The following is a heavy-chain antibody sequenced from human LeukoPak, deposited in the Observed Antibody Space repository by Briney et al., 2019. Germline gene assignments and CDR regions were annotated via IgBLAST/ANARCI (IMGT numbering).Heavy chain of an antibody. Sequence: GGTLRLSCAASGFTFRNYGMNWVRQAPGKGLEWLSGISPRGGGTYYADSVKGRFTISRDDSKNTLYLQMNSLRAEDTAVYYCAKGGYSYGDFDYWGQGTLVTVSS. CDR3: AKGGYSYGDFDY. CDR2: ISPRGGGT. J-gene: IGHJ4*02. D-gene: IGHD5-18*01. CDR1: GFTFRNYG. V-gene: IGHV3-23*01.